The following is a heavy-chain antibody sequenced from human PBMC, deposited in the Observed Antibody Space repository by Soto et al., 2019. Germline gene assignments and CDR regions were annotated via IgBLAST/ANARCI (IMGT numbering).Heavy chain of an antibody. CDR2: IKQDGSEK. Sequence: PGGSLRLSCAASGFTFSSYWMSWVRQAPGKGLEWVANIKQDGSEKYYVDSVKGRFTISRDNAKNSLYLQMNSLRAEDTAVYYCARGDCSSTSCYDHYYFDYLGQGTLVTVSS. J-gene: IGHJ4*02. D-gene: IGHD2-2*01. CDR1: GFTFSSYW. CDR3: ARGDCSSTSCYDHYYFDY. V-gene: IGHV3-7*03.